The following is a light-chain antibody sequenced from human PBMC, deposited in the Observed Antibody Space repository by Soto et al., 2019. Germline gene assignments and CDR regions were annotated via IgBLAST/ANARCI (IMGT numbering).Light chain of an antibody. J-gene: IGLJ1*01. CDR3: AAWDDSLSGPV. Sequence: QSVLTQPPSASGTPRQRVTISCSGSSSNIGSNYVYWYQQLPGTAPKLLIYRNNQRPSGVPDRFSGSKSGTSASLAISGLRSEDEADYYCAAWDDSLSGPVFGTGTKVTVL. CDR1: SSNIGSNY. V-gene: IGLV1-47*01. CDR2: RNN.